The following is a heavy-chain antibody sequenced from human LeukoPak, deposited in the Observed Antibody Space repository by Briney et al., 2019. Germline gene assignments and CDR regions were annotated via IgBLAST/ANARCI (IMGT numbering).Heavy chain of an antibody. D-gene: IGHD3-10*01. V-gene: IGHV4-61*02. CDR3: AGGVTIVRGTSKHFDY. CDR1: GGSIRSGSYY. Sequence: SETLSLTCTVSGGSIRSGSYYWSWIRQAAGTGLECIGRVYTSGSTNYNPSLESRFTISVDTSKNQFSLNLSSVTAADTAVYYCAGGVTIVRGTSKHFDYWGQGTLVTVSS. CDR2: VYTSGST. J-gene: IGHJ4*02.